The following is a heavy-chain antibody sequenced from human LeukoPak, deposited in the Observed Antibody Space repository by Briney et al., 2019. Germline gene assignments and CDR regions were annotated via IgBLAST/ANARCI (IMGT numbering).Heavy chain of an antibody. Sequence: SETLSLTCTVSGGSISNYCWTWIRQSPGKGLEWIANIYYGGNTRYNPFLKSRITISADPSQNLVSLKLSSVTAAGPAGYYCWSRVGLWGFDYWGQGTLVTVSS. J-gene: IGHJ4*02. V-gene: IGHV4-59*08. CDR1: GGSISNYC. CDR3: WSRVGLWGFDY. D-gene: IGHD3-16*01. CDR2: IYYGGNT.